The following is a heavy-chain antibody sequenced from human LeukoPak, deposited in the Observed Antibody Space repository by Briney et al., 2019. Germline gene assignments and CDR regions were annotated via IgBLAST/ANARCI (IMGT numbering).Heavy chain of an antibody. CDR3: ARVGAAPGTRPFDY. J-gene: IGHJ4*02. D-gene: IGHD6-13*01. Sequence: SETLSLTCTVSGDSINSYYWSWIRQSPGKGLEWIGFISDSGSTNYHPSLRSRVTISVDTSKNQFSLRLTSVTSADTAVYYCARVGAAPGTRPFDYWGQGTLVTVFS. V-gene: IGHV4-59*01. CDR2: ISDSGST. CDR1: GDSINSYY.